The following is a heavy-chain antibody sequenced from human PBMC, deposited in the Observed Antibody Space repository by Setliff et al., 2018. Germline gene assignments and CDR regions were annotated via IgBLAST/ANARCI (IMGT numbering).Heavy chain of an antibody. CDR3: TRHEDRNKCTSSSCYRGNDAFDV. V-gene: IGHV5-51*01. CDR2: IYPGDSHNI. D-gene: IGHD2-2*01. CDR1: GYSFSISW. J-gene: IGHJ3*01. Sequence: GESLKLSCKDSGYSFSISWIGWVRQMPGKGLDWMGIIYPGDSHNIRYSPSFQGQVTISADKSISTAYLQWSSLKASDTAIYYCTRHEDRNKCTSSSCYRGNDAFDVWGQGAMVTVSS.